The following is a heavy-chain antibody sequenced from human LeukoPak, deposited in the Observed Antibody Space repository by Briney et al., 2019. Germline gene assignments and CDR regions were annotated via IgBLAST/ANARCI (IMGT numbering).Heavy chain of an antibody. Sequence: GGSLRLSCAASGFTFSSYWMHWVRQAPGKGLVWVSRINSDGSSTSYADSVKGRFTISRDNAKNTLYLQMNSLRGEDTAFYYCARDFEERKGLAAGGTDYWGQGALVTVSS. D-gene: IGHD6-13*01. V-gene: IGHV3-74*01. CDR3: ARDFEERKGLAAGGTDY. J-gene: IGHJ4*02. CDR2: INSDGSST. CDR1: GFTFSSYW.